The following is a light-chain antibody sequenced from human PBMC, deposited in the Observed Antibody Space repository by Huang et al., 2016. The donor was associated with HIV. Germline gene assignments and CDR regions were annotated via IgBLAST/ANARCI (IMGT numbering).Light chain of an antibody. CDR1: QSVSSY. Sequence: EIVLTQSPATLSLAPGERATLSCRASQSVSSYLAWYQQKPGQPPRLLIYDTSNRATDIPARFSGSGSGTDFTLTITSLEPDEFAVYYCQERSNWPELTFGGGTKVEIK. CDR2: DTS. CDR3: QERSNWPELT. J-gene: IGKJ4*01. V-gene: IGKV3-11*01.